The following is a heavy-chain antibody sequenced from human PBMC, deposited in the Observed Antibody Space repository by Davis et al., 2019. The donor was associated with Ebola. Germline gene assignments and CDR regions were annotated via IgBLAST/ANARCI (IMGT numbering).Heavy chain of an antibody. CDR1: GFTFSSYS. D-gene: IGHD2-2*01. CDR3: ARDRGCSSTSCYPYYYYNGMDV. V-gene: IGHV3-48*02. J-gene: IGHJ6*02. CDR2: ISSSSSTI. Sequence: GGSLRLSCAASGFTFSSYSMNWVRQAPGKGLEWVSYISSSSSTIYYADSVKGRFTISRDNAKNSLYLQMNSLRDEDTAVYYCARDRGCSSTSCYPYYYYNGMDVWGQGTTVTVSS.